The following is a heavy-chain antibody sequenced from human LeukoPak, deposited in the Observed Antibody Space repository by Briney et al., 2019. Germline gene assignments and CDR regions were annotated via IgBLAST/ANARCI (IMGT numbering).Heavy chain of an antibody. Sequence: PGGSLRLSCAASGFTFSSYEMNWVRQAPGKGLEWVSYISSSGSTIYYADSVKGRFTISRDNAKNSLYLQMNSLRAEDTAVYYCASTYSSSWKDAFGIWGQGTMVTVSS. J-gene: IGHJ3*02. CDR2: ISSSGSTI. V-gene: IGHV3-48*03. CDR1: GFTFSSYE. CDR3: ASTYSSSWKDAFGI. D-gene: IGHD6-13*01.